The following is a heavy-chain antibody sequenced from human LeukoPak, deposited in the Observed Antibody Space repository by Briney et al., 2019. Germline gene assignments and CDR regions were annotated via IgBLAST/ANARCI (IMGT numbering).Heavy chain of an antibody. D-gene: IGHD1-14*01. CDR1: GYTFTSYD. Sequence: GASVKGSCKASGYTFTSYDINWVRQATRRGLEWMGWMKHNSGNTGYAQKFQGRVTMTRNTSISTAYMELSSLRSEDTAVYYCAADRDSLYGMDVWGQGTTVTVSS. CDR2: MKHNSGNT. V-gene: IGHV1-8*01. CDR3: AADRDSLYGMDV. J-gene: IGHJ6*02.